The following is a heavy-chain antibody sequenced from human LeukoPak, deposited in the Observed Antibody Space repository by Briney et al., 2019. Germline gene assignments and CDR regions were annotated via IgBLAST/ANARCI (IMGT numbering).Heavy chain of an antibody. D-gene: IGHD1-26*01. Sequence: PSQTLSLTCTVSGGSISSGDYYWSWIRQPPGKGLEWIGYIYYSGSTYYNPSLKSRVTISVDTSKNQFSLKLSSVTAADTAVYYCARGFQRSWELRSNWFDPWGQGTLVTVSS. CDR2: IYYSGST. V-gene: IGHV4-30-4*08. CDR1: GGSISSGDYY. J-gene: IGHJ5*02. CDR3: ARGFQRSWELRSNWFDP.